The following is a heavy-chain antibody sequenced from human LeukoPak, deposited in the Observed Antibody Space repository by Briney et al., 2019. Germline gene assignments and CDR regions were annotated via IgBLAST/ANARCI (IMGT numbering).Heavy chain of an antibody. CDR3: ARNARYSSSWFDY. J-gene: IGHJ4*02. V-gene: IGHV4-59*12. CDR1: GGSISSYY. Sequence: SETLSLTCAVSGGSISSYYWSWIRQPPGKGLEWIGYIYYSGSTNYNPSLKSRVTISVDTSKNQFSLKLSSVTAADTAVYYCARNARYSSSWFDYWGQGTLVTVSS. CDR2: IYYSGST. D-gene: IGHD6-13*01.